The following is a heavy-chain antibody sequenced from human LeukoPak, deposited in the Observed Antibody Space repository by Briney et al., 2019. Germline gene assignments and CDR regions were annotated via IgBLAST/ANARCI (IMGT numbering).Heavy chain of an antibody. CDR3: ARGPGAMYFDF. J-gene: IGHJ4*02. CDR1: GGSIISYY. V-gene: IGHV4-59*01. D-gene: IGHD2-2*01. Sequence: SETLSLTRAVSGGSIISYYWSWLRKPPGKGLEWIGYIYYSGTTNYNPSLKSRVTISVDRSKNQFSLKLSSVTAADTAVYYCARGPGAMYFDFWGQGTLVTVSS. CDR2: IYYSGTT.